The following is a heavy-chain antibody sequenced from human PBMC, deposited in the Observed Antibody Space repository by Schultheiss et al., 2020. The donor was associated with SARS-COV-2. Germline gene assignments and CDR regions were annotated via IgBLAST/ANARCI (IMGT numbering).Heavy chain of an antibody. CDR1: GGSISSSSYY. CDR2: IYYSGST. D-gene: IGHD3-22*01. CDR3: ARDRGYDSSGYLSYYYGMDV. V-gene: IGHV4-39*07. Sequence: SETLSLTCTVSGGSISSSSYYWGWIRQPPGKGLEWIGSIYYSGSTYYNPSLKSRVTISVDKSKNQFSLNLSSVTAADTAVYYCARDRGYDSSGYLSYYYGMDVWGQGTTVTVSS. J-gene: IGHJ6*02.